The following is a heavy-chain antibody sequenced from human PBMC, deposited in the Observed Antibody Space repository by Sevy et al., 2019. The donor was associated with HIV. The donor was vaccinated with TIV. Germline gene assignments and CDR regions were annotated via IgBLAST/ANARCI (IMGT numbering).Heavy chain of an antibody. J-gene: IGHJ6*02. CDR2: ISGSGGST. CDR3: ATKRDHCSGGSCYDNGIYYGMDV. V-gene: IGHV3-23*01. CDR1: GFTFSSYA. Sequence: GGSLRPSCAASGFTFSSYAMSWVRQAPGKGLEWVSAISGSGGSTYYADSVKGRFTISRDNSKNTLYLQMNSLRAEDTAVYYCATKRDHCSGGSCYDNGIYYGMDVWGQGTTVTVSS. D-gene: IGHD2-15*01.